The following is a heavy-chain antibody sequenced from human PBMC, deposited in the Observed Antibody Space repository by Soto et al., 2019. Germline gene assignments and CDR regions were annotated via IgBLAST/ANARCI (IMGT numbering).Heavy chain of an antibody. CDR1: GGSISSGGYY. CDR2: IYYSGST. V-gene: IGHV4-31*03. Sequence: SETLSLTCTVSGGSISSGGYYWSWIRQHPGKGLEWIGYIYYSGSTYYNPSLKSRVTISVDTSKNQFSLKLSSVTAADTAVYYCARLMAGSYYYYGMDVWGQGTTVTVS. D-gene: IGHD6-19*01. CDR3: ARLMAGSYYYYGMDV. J-gene: IGHJ6*02.